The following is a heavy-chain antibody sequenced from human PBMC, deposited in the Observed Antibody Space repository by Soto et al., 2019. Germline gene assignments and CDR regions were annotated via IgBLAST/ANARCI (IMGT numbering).Heavy chain of an antibody. D-gene: IGHD6-19*01. CDR2: ISPYNGTT. CDR3: ARGRGRYVPVAAFDI. Sequence: GASVKVSCKASGYTFTSYGISWVRQAPGQGLEWMGWISPYNGTTNYAQKLQGRVTMTTDESTSTAYMELSSLRSEDTAVYYCARGRGRYVPVAAFDIWGQGTMVTVSS. J-gene: IGHJ3*02. CDR1: GYTFTSYG. V-gene: IGHV1-18*01.